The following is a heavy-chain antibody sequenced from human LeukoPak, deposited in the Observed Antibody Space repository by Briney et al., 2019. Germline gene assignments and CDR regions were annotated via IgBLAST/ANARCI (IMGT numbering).Heavy chain of an antibody. D-gene: IGHD2-2*02. J-gene: IGHJ6*03. CDR3: AKEGRVVVVPAAIRGGHYYYMDV. Sequence: GGSLRLSCAASGFTFSSYGMHWVRQAPGKGLEWVAFIRYDGSNKYYADSVKGRFTISRDNSKNTLYLQMNSLRAEDTAVYYCAKEGRVVVVPAAIRGGHYYYMDVWGKGTTVTVSS. V-gene: IGHV3-30*02. CDR2: IRYDGSNK. CDR1: GFTFSSYG.